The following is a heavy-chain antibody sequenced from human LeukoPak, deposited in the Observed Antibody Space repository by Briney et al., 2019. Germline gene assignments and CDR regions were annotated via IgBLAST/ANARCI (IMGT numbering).Heavy chain of an antibody. J-gene: IGHJ4*02. CDR1: GFTFSSSA. V-gene: IGHV3-23*01. Sequence: GGSLRLSCAASGFTFSSSAMSWVRQAPGKGLEWVSAISNNGGYTYYADSVKGRFTISRDNSKNTLYLQMNSLRAEDTAVYYCAKAPTTVVPRGYFDYWGQGTLVTVSS. CDR2: ISNNGGYT. CDR3: AKAPTTVVPRGYFDY. D-gene: IGHD4-23*01.